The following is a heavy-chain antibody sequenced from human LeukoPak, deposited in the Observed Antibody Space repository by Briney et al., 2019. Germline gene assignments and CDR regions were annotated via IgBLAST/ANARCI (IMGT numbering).Heavy chain of an antibody. CDR2: MNPDNGDT. J-gene: IGHJ4*02. D-gene: IGHD3-22*01. Sequence: GASVKVSCKASGYTFTTYDMSWVRQATGQGLEWMGWMNPDNGDTGYAQKFQGRVTMTRNTSISTAYMELSSLRSEDTAVYYCARGPSAYDSSRFGDYFDYWGQGTLVTVSS. V-gene: IGHV1-8*01. CDR1: GYTFTTYD. CDR3: ARGPSAYDSSRFGDYFDY.